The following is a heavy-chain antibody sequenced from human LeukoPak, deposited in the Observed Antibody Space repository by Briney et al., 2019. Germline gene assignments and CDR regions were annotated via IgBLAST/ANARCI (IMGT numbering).Heavy chain of an antibody. V-gene: IGHV3-53*01. CDR2: IYSGGST. Sequence: GGSLRLSCAASGFTFSSYAMSWVRQAPGKGLEWVSVIYSGGSTYYADSVKGRFTISRDNSKNTLYLQMNSLRAEDTAVYYCARDTPTYYDFWSGYPPDYYGMDVWGQGTTVTVSS. D-gene: IGHD3-3*01. CDR1: GFTFSSYA. CDR3: ARDTPTYYDFWSGYPPDYYGMDV. J-gene: IGHJ6*02.